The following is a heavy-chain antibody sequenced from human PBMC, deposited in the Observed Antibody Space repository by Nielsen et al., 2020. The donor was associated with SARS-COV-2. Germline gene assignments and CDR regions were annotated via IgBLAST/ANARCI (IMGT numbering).Heavy chain of an antibody. Sequence: SLKISCAASGFTFDDYAMHWVRQAPGKGLEWVSGISWNSGSIGYADSVKGRFTISRENAKNSLYLQMNSLRAGDTAVYYCARGDTMVRGVKLDHYYYYYGMDVWGQGTTVTVSS. J-gene: IGHJ6*02. CDR3: ARGDTMVRGVKLDHYYYYYGMDV. D-gene: IGHD3-10*01. CDR2: ISWNSGSI. V-gene: IGHV3-9*01. CDR1: GFTFDDYA.